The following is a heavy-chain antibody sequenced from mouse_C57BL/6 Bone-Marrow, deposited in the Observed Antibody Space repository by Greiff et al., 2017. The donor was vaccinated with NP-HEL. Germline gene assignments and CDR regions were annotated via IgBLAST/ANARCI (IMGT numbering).Heavy chain of an antibody. CDR3: AREGGILGHY. D-gene: IGHD4-1*01. CDR2: INPSNGGT. V-gene: IGHV1-53*01. Sequence: QVQLQQPGTELVKPGASVKLSCKASGYTFTSYWMHWVKQRPGQGLEWIGNINPSNGGTNYNETFKRKATLTVDKSSSTAYMQLSSLTSEDSSVYYGAREGGILGHYWGQGTTLTVSS. CDR1: GYTFTSYW. J-gene: IGHJ2*01.